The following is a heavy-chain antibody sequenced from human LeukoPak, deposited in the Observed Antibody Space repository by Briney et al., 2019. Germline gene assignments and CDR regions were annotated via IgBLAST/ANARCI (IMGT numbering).Heavy chain of an antibody. CDR3: ARKFDSISWYGYYYYMDV. CDR2: MNPNSGNT. Sequence: GASVKVSCKASGYTLTSYDINWVRQATGQGLEWMGWMNPNSGNTGYAQKFQGRVTMTRNTSISTAYMELSSLRSEDTAVYYCARKFDSISWYGYYYYMDVWGKGTTVTVSS. V-gene: IGHV1-8*01. D-gene: IGHD6-13*01. CDR1: GYTLTSYD. J-gene: IGHJ6*03.